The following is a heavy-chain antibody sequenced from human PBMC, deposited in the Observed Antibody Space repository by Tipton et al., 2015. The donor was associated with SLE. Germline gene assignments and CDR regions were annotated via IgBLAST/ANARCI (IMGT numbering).Heavy chain of an antibody. CDR1: GGSISSGSYY. D-gene: IGHD2/OR15-2a*01. CDR3: ARRLSLRAPYYFDY. Sequence: LRLSCTVSGGSISSGSYYWGWIRQPPGKGLEWIGSIYYSGSTYYNPSLKSRVTISVDTSKNQFSLKLSSVTAADTAVYYCARRLSLRAPYYFDYWGQGTLVTVSS. V-gene: IGHV4-39*01. J-gene: IGHJ4*02. CDR2: IYYSGST.